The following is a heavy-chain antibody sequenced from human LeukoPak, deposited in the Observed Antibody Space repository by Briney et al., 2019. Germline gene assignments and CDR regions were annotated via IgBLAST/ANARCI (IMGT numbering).Heavy chain of an antibody. Sequence: GESLKISCKGSGYRFTSYWIGWVRQRPGKGLEWVGIIYPGDSDTRYSPSFQGQVTFSADKSITTAYLQWSSLKTSDTAMYYCAKPFRDGYNPRTWYFDLWGRGTLVTVSS. CDR2: IYPGDSDT. CDR1: GYRFTSYW. D-gene: IGHD5-24*01. J-gene: IGHJ2*01. V-gene: IGHV5-51*01. CDR3: AKPFRDGYNPRTWYFDL.